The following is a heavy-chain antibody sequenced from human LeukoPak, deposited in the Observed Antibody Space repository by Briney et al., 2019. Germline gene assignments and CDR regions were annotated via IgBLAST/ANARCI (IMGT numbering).Heavy chain of an antibody. D-gene: IGHD2-8*02. CDR1: AFSDKSNY. Sequence: GGSMRLSCVASAFSDKSNYMSWVRQAPGKGREWGSVSYSGGSTYYEDSVKGRFTVSSDVSKNTLYLQMNNLRGEDPAAYHCATRHCSGENCYAGPIDFSGQAIPVTVSS. CDR3: ATRHCSGENCYAGPIDF. CDR2: SYSGGST. J-gene: IGHJ4*02. V-gene: IGHV3-53*01.